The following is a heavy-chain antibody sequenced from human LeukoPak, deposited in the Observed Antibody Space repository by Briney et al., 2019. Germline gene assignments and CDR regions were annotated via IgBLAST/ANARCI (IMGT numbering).Heavy chain of an antibody. CDR3: ARLKIAAAPGVDY. CDR1: GGSISSSSYY. CDR2: IYYSGST. J-gene: IGHJ4*02. V-gene: IGHV4-39*01. Sequence: SETLSLTCTVSGGSISSSSYYWGWLRQPPGKGLEWIGSIYYSGSTYYNPSLKSRVTISVETSKNQFSLKLSSVTAADTAVYYCARLKIAAAPGVDYWGQGTLVTVSS. D-gene: IGHD6-13*01.